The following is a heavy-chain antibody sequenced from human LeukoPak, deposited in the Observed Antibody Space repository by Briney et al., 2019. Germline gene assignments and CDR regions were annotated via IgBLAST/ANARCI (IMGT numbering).Heavy chain of an antibody. CDR2: MNPNSGNT. J-gene: IGHJ6*03. V-gene: IGHV1-8*01. CDR3: ARAPSARPQVYYYYMDV. CDR1: GYTFTSYD. D-gene: IGHD6-25*01. Sequence: GASVKVSCKASGYTFTSYDINWVRQATGQGLEWMGWMNPNSGNTGYAQKFQGRVTMTRNTSISTAYMGLSSLRSEDTAVYYCARAPSARPQVYYYYMDVWGKGTTVTVSS.